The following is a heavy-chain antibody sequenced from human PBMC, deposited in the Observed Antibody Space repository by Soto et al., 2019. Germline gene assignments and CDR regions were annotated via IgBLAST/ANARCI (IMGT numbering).Heavy chain of an antibody. Sequence: ASVKVSCKASGGTFSSYAISWVRQAPGQGLEWMGGIIPIFGTANYAQKFQGRVTITADESTSTAYMELSSLRSEDTAVYYCARVDEPLSIYYYYGMDVWGQGTTVTVSS. CDR2: IIPIFGTA. CDR1: GGTFSSYA. J-gene: IGHJ6*02. CDR3: ARVDEPLSIYYYYGMDV. V-gene: IGHV1-69*13. D-gene: IGHD3-16*02.